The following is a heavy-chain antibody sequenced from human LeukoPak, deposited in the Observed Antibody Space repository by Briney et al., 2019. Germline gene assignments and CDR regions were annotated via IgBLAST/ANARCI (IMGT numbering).Heavy chain of an antibody. Sequence: ASVKVSCKASGYTFVNYDISWGRQAPGQGLEWMGWISVRTGNINYAQNLQGRVTMTTDTSTSTAYLEVRSLRSDDTAVYYCARGVFDWYEEFWGQRTLVTVSS. CDR3: ARGVFDWYEEF. J-gene: IGHJ4*02. CDR2: ISVRTGNI. D-gene: IGHD2-21*01. V-gene: IGHV1-18*01. CDR1: GYTFVNYD.